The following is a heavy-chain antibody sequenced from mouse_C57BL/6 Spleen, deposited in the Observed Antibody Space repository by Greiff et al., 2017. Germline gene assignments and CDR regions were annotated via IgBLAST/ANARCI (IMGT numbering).Heavy chain of an antibody. J-gene: IGHJ3*01. CDR3: ARDEGNYGSSSWFAY. CDR2: ISDGGSYT. V-gene: IGHV5-4*01. CDR1: GFTFSSYA. D-gene: IGHD1-1*01. Sequence: EVKVEESGGGLVKPGGSLKLSCAASGFTFSSYAMSWVRQTPEKRLEWVATISDGGSYTYYPDNVKGRFTISRDNAKNNLYLQMSHLKSEDTAMYYCARDEGNYGSSSWFAYWGQGTLVTVSA.